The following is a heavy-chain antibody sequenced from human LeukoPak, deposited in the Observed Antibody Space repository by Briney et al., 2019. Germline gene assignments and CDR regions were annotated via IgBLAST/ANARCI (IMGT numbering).Heavy chain of an antibody. D-gene: IGHD3-9*01. V-gene: IGHV3-7*01. J-gene: IGHJ3*02. CDR2: IKQDGSEK. CDR3: ARDRETYYDILTGYYTLGDAFDI. CDR1: GFTFSSFW. Sequence: GGSLRLSCAASGFTFSSFWVNWVRQAPGKGLEWVANIKQDGSEKYYVDSVKGRFTISRDNAKNSLYLQMNSLRAEDTAVYYCARDRETYYDILTGYYTLGDAFDIWGQGTMVTVSS.